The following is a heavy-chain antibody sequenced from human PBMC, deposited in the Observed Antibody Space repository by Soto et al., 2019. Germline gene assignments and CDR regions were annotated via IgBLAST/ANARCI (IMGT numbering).Heavy chain of an antibody. D-gene: IGHD3-10*01. Sequence: ASVKVSCKASGYTFTSYAMHWVRQAPGQRLEWMGWINAGNGNTKCSQKFQGRVTITRDTSASTAYMELSSLRSEDTAVYYCARPEGHDVLLWFGELLSGPVDYWGQGTLVVLSS. J-gene: IGHJ4*02. CDR1: GYTFTSYA. V-gene: IGHV1-3*01. CDR3: ARPEGHDVLLWFGELLSGPVDY. CDR2: INAGNGNT.